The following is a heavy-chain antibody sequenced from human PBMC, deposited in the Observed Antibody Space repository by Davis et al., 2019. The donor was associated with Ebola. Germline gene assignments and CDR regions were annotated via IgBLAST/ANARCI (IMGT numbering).Heavy chain of an antibody. CDR1: GFTFTTYA. CDR3: ARDPYYYGSGYSYNLWLDP. D-gene: IGHD3-10*01. V-gene: IGHV3-23*01. J-gene: IGHJ5*02. Sequence: GESLKISCAASGFTFTTYAMSWVRQAPGKGLEWVSTIRGSGGSTDYADSVKGRFTISRDNAKNSLYLQMNSLRDEDTAVYYCARDPYYYGSGYSYNLWLDPWGQGTLVTVSS. CDR2: IRGSGGST.